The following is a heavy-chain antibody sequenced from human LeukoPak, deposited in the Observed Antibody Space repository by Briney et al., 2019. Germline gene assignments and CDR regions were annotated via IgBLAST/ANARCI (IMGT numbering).Heavy chain of an antibody. D-gene: IGHD2-21*02. CDR3: AREKIGCRGDCNDY. CDR1: GFTFSDYY. CDR2: ISSSGSTI. V-gene: IGHV3-11*04. Sequence: GGSLRLSCAASGFTFSDYYMSWIRQAPGKGLEWVSYISSSGSTIYYADSVKGRFTTSRDDAKNSLYLQMNSLKAEDTAVYYCAREKIGCRGDCNDYWGQGTLVTVSS. J-gene: IGHJ4*02.